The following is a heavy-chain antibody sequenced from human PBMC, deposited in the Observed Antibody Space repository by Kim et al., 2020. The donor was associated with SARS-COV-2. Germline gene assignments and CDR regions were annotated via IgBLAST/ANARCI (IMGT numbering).Heavy chain of an antibody. J-gene: IGHJ4*02. D-gene: IGHD6-19*01. V-gene: IGHV4-39*01. Sequence: SETLSLTCTVSGGSISSSSYYWGWIRQPPGKGLEWIGSIYYSGSTYYNPSLKSRVTISVDTSKNQFSLKLSSVTAADTAVYYCARTGRSESSGWVFDYWGQGTLVTVSS. CDR3: ARTGRSESSGWVFDY. CDR1: GGSISSSSYY. CDR2: IYYSGST.